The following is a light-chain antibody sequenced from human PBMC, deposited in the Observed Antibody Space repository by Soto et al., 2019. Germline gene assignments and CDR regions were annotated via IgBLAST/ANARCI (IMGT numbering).Light chain of an antibody. CDR2: EVS. J-gene: IGLJ3*02. V-gene: IGLV2-8*01. CDR1: SSDIGGYNY. CDR3: TSYAGSNNLV. Sequence: QSVLTQPPSASGSPGQSVTISCTGTSSDIGGYNYVSWYQQHPGKAPKLIIYEVSKRPSGVPDRFSGSTSGNTASLTVSGLQAEYEADYYCTSYAGSNNLVFAGGTKVTVL.